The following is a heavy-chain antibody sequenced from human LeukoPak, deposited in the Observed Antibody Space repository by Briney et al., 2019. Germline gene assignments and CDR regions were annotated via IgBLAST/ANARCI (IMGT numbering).Heavy chain of an antibody. Sequence: KPSETLSLTCTVSGGPINSGDYYWSWIRQPPGKGLEWIGHIYYTGSAFYVPSLMSRLTISVDTSKNQFSLKLSSVTAADTAVYYCARDARWGYDFLTGYYKITGLDVWGQGTTVTVSS. CDR1: GGPINSGDYY. CDR2: IYYTGSA. J-gene: IGHJ6*02. D-gene: IGHD3-9*01. CDR3: ARDARWGYDFLTGYYKITGLDV. V-gene: IGHV4-30-4*01.